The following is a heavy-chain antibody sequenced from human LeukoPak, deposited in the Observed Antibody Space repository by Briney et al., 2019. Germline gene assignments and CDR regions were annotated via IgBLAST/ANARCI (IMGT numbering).Heavy chain of an antibody. CDR2: ISGRGGST. D-gene: IGHD6-13*01. V-gene: IGHV3-23*01. J-gene: IGHJ4*02. CDR3: AKSGGSSWYGSPYYFDW. CDR1: GFTLSSYG. Sequence: GGSLRLSCAASGFTLSSYGMSWVRPAPGKGREWVASISGRGGSTYYADSVQGRFTISRDNSKNTLYLQINSLRAEDTAVYYCAKSGGSSWYGSPYYFDWWGQGTLLTVSS.